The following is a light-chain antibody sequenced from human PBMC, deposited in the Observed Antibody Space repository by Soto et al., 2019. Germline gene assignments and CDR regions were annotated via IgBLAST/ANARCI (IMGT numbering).Light chain of an antibody. CDR2: GAS. J-gene: IGKJ1*01. CDR3: QQYGTSWR. Sequence: EIVLTQSPGTLSLSTGERATLSCRASQSVSSSYLAWYQQKPGQAPRLLIHGASSRATGIPDRFSGSGSGTDFTLTISRLEPEDFAVYYCQQYGTSWRFGQGTKVDIK. V-gene: IGKV3-20*01. CDR1: QSVSSSY.